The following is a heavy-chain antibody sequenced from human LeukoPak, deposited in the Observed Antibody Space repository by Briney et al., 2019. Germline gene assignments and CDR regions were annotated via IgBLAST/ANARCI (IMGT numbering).Heavy chain of an antibody. CDR3: AKRERERVSWYFFDS. CDR2: ISSSGSST. V-gene: IGHV3-23*01. CDR1: GFTFNTYA. D-gene: IGHD1-1*01. Sequence: GGSLRLSCAASGFTFNTYAMAWVRQAPGKGLEWVSAISSSGSSTYYAGSVKGRFTISRDNSKNTLDLQMNSLTADDTATYYCAKRERERVSWYFFDSRGQGALVTVSS. J-gene: IGHJ4*02.